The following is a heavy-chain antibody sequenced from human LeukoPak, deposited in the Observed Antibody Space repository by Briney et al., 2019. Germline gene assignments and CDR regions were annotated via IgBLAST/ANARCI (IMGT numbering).Heavy chain of an antibody. CDR2: IYYTGST. V-gene: IGHV4-61*05. CDR3: ARGVVAAPQTFDY. Sequence: PSETLSLTCTVSGVSIRDNNYYWGWVRQPPGKGLEWIGYIYYTGSTNYNPSLKSRVTISVDTSKNQFSLKLSSVTAADTAVYYCARGVVAAPQTFDYWGQGTLVAVSS. CDR1: GVSIRDNNYY. J-gene: IGHJ4*02. D-gene: IGHD2-15*01.